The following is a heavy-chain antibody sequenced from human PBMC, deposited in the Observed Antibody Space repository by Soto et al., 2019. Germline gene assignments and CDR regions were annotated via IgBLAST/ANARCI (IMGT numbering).Heavy chain of an antibody. CDR3: ARSPNLLFWSGPPMLYGMDV. CDR2: ISAYNGNT. CDR1: GYTFTSYG. V-gene: IGHV1-18*01. D-gene: IGHD3-3*01. J-gene: IGHJ6*02. Sequence: ASVKVSCKASGYTFTSYGISWVRQAPGQGLEWMGWISAYNGNTNYAQKLQGRVTMTTDTSTSTAYMELRSLRSDDTAVYYCARSPNLLFWSGPPMLYGMDVWGQGTTVTVSS.